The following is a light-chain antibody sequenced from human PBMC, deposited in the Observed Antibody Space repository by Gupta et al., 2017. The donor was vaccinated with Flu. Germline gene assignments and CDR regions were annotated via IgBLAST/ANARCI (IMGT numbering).Light chain of an antibody. CDR3: QKCNSGPALI. CDR2: GAS. Sequence: DIKMTQSTSSLSASVGDRVTITCRASQDIRNYLAWYQQKPGTAPKLLIYGASTWQAGVSSRFTGSGSGTDVTLTISSLQPEDVATYYCQKCNSGPALIFGGGTKVEIK. V-gene: IGKV1-27*01. CDR1: QDIRNY. J-gene: IGKJ4*01.